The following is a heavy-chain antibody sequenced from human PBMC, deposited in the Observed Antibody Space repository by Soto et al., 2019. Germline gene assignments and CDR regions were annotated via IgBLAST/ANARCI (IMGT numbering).Heavy chain of an antibody. CDR2: ISAYNGNT. Sequence: AAVKVSCQASGYTFTSYGISWVRQAPGQGLEWMGWISAYNGNTNYAQKLQGRLTMTTDTSTSTAYMGLRSLRSDDPAVYYCARGIGGYDSDYWGQGTLVTVAS. CDR1: GYTFTSYG. CDR3: ARGIGGYDSDY. J-gene: IGHJ4*02. D-gene: IGHD5-12*01. V-gene: IGHV1-18*01.